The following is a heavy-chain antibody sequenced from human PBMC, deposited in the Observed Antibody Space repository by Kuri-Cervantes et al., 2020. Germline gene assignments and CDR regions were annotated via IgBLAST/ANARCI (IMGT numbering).Heavy chain of an antibody. J-gene: IGHJ4*02. CDR2: ISGSGGST. V-gene: IGHV3-23*01. CDR1: GFTISSYA. D-gene: IGHD4-17*01. Sequence: GGSLRLSCAASGFTISSYAMCWVRQQPGKGLVWVSAISGSGGSTYYADSVKGRFTISRDNSKNTLYLQMNSLRAEDTAVYYCAKGPGYGDYGEYYFDYWGQGTLVTVSS. CDR3: AKGPGYGDYGEYYFDY.